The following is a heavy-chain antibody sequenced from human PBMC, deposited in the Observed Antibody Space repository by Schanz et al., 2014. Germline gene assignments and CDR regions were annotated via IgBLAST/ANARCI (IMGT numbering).Heavy chain of an antibody. CDR2: INHSGST. CDR1: GGSFSGYY. V-gene: IGHV4-34*01. J-gene: IGHJ4*02. CDR3: ARARGSNRGPRKYYFDY. Sequence: QVQLQQWGAGLLKPSETLSLTCAVYGGSFSGYYWSWIRQPPGKGLEWIGEINHSGSTNYNPSLKSRVTIAVETSKTPFSLKVSSVTAADTAVYYCARARGSNRGPRKYYFDYWGQGTLVTVSS.